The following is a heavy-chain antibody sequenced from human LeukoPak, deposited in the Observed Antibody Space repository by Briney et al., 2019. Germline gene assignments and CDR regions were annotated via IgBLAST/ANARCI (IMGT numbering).Heavy chain of an antibody. CDR2: IVVGSGNT. D-gene: IGHD3-22*01. J-gene: IGHJ4*02. Sequence: TSVKVSCKASGFTFTSSAMQWVRQARGQRLEWIGWIVVGSGNTNYAQKFQERVTITRDMSTSTAYMELTSLRSEDTAVSYCAADLNYYDSSGSGDYWGQGTLVTVS. CDR3: AADLNYYDSSGSGDY. CDR1: GFTFTSSA. V-gene: IGHV1-58*02.